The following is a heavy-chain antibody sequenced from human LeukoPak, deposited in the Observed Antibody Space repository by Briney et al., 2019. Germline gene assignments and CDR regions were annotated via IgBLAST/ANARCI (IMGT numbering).Heavy chain of an antibody. CDR2: INHSGST. CDR1: GGSFSGYY. V-gene: IGHV4-34*01. CDR3: ARVLQVGASIRYFDY. D-gene: IGHD1-26*01. J-gene: IGHJ4*02. Sequence: SETLSLTCAVYGGSFSGYYWSWIRQPPGKGLEWIGEINHSGSTNYNPSLKSRVTISVDTSKNQFSLKLSSVTAADTAVYYCARVLQVGASIRYFDYWGQGTLVTVSS.